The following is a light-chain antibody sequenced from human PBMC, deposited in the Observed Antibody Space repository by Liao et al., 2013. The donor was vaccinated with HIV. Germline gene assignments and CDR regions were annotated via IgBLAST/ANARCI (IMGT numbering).Light chain of an antibody. CDR2: HET. CDR3: QLWDSRIDCPV. CDR1: NIGGES. V-gene: IGLV3-21*02. J-gene: IGLJ3*02. Sequence: SYVLTQPPSVSVAPGHTARITCAGDNIGGESVHWYQQKSGQAPVLVIFHETDRPSGISDRFSGSTSENTATLTISRAEAGDEADYYCQLWDSRIDCPVIGGGTKLTVV.